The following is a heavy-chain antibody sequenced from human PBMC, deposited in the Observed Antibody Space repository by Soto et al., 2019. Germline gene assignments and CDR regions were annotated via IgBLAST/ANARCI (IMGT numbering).Heavy chain of an antibody. CDR2: INPKTGDT. J-gene: IGHJ4*02. CDR1: GYTFTHYY. CDR3: ARVPGHKNSRGDY. Sequence: QVQLVQSGAEVKKPGASVSVSCKASGYTFTHYYIHWVRRAPGQGLEWMGLINPKTGDTNYAQKFRDRVSMTRDTSTNTASMRLSILRSDDTAVYYCARVPGHKNSRGDYWGQGTPVTVSA. D-gene: IGHD1-7*01. V-gene: IGHV1-2*02.